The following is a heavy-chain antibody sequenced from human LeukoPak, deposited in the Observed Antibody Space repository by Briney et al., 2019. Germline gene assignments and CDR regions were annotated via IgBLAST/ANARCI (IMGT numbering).Heavy chain of an antibody. CDR2: IKQDGSEK. CDR3: ARDLGQYYDTSDNWFDP. J-gene: IGHJ5*02. Sequence: GGSLRLSCAASGFTFNNYAMHWVRQAPGKGLEWVANIKQDGSEKYYVDSVKGRFTISRDNAKNTLNLQMNSLRAEDTAVYYCARDLGQYYDTSDNWFDPWGQGTLVTVSS. V-gene: IGHV3-7*01. CDR1: GFTFNNYA. D-gene: IGHD3-22*01.